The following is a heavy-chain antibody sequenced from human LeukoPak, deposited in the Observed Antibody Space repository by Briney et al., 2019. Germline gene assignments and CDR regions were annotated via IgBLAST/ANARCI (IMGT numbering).Heavy chain of an antibody. D-gene: IGHD3-22*01. J-gene: IGHJ6*03. CDR2: ISSSSSTI. CDR3: ARLRWGNYYDSSGERPGYYYYMDV. V-gene: IGHV3-48*01. CDR1: GFTFSSYS. Sequence: GGSLRLSCAASGFTFSSYSMNWVRQAPGKGLEWVSYISSSSSTIYYADSVKGRFTISRDNAKNSLYLQMNSLRAEDTAVYYCARLRWGNYYDSSGERPGYYYYMDVWGKGTTVTISS.